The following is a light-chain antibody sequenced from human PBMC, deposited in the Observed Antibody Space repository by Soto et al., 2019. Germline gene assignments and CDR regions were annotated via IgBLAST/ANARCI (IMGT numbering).Light chain of an antibody. V-gene: IGKV1-5*03. CDR3: LHHQSYWT. CDR1: HSISRQ. J-gene: IGKJ1*01. CDR2: QAP. Sequence: DIQMTQSPSTLSASVGDRVSVTCRASHSISRQLAWYQQKPGKAPNLLIYQAPNLETGVPSRFSGSGSGTEFTLTISSLQPDYLATYHCLHHQSYWTFGQENKLEVK.